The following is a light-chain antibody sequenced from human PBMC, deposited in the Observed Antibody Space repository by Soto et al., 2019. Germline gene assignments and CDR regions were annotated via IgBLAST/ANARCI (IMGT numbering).Light chain of an antibody. CDR1: QSVSNNY. V-gene: IGKV3-20*01. J-gene: IGKJ5*01. Sequence: EVVLTQSAGALSLSPGERATLSCRASQSVSNNYLAWYQQKPGQAPRLLIYDASNRATGIPDRFSGSGSGRDFTLTISGLEPEDFAVYYCQQYGSSPLISFGQGTRLEI. CDR2: DAS. CDR3: QQYGSSPLIS.